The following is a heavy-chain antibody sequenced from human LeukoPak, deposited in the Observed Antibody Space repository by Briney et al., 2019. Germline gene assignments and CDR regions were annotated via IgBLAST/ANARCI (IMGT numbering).Heavy chain of an antibody. D-gene: IGHD3-22*01. CDR3: ARRDISGYYHFDY. J-gene: IGHJ4*02. CDR2: VYPDDSDA. Sequence: GESLKISCKGSGYSFTRYWIGWVRQMPGEGLEWMGIVYPDDSDARYSPSFQGRVAISADKSISTASLQWSSLKASDTAIYYCARRDISGYYHFDYWGQGTLVTVSS. CDR1: GYSFTRYW. V-gene: IGHV5-51*01.